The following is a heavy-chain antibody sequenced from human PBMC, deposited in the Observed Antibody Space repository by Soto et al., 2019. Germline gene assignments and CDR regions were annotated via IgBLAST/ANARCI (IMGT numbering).Heavy chain of an antibody. J-gene: IGHJ5*02. Sequence: PGGSLGLSCAESGETFTKEDMNGVRQAPGKGLEWISYIGSTSSPIKYADSVKGRFTISRDNAKNSLYLQMTSLRVEDTAVYYCARGLGSSWFFLWGQGVLVTVSS. V-gene: IGHV3-48*01. CDR3: ARGLGSSWFFL. CDR2: IGSTSSPI. D-gene: IGHD6-13*01. CDR1: GETFTKED.